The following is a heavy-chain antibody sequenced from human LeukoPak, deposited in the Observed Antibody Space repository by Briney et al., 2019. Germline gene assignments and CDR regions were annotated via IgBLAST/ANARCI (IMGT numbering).Heavy chain of an antibody. J-gene: IGHJ2*01. CDR3: AKNLFGSEAFSWYFDL. D-gene: IGHD3-16*01. CDR1: GFTLRSFV. Sequence: PGGSLRLSCAASGFTLRSFVMHWVRQAPGKGLEWVAAISYEDGSNKYYADSVKGRFTISRDNSKNTLYLQMYDLRVEDTAVYSCAKNLFGSEAFSWYFDLWGRGTLVTVSS. V-gene: IGHV3-30*04. CDR2: ISYEDGSNK.